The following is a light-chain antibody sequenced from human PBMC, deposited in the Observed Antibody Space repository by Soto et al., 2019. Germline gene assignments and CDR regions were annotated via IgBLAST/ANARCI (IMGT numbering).Light chain of an antibody. CDR2: DNN. V-gene: IGLV1-51*01. CDR1: ISNIGNNY. J-gene: IGLJ1*01. Sequence: QSVLTQPPSVSAAPGQRVTISCSGSISNIGNNYVSWYQHLPGKAPELLIYDNNQRPSGIPDRFSGSKSGTSATLGITGLQNGDEADYYCGTWDSRLSVYVFGTWSKVTVL. CDR3: GTWDSRLSVYV.